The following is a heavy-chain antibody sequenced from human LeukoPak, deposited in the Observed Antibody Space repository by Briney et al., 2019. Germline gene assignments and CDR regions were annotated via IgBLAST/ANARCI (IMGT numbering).Heavy chain of an antibody. CDR3: AKDALLWFGELLYGPPQYYYYGMDV. Sequence: GGSLRLSCAASGFTFSSYAMSWVRQAPGKGLEWVSVISVSGGSTYYADSVKGRFTISRDNSKNTLYLQMNSLRAEDTAVYYCAKDALLWFGELLYGPPQYYYYGMDVWGQGTTVTVSS. V-gene: IGHV3-23*01. D-gene: IGHD3-10*01. J-gene: IGHJ6*02. CDR1: GFTFSSYA. CDR2: ISVSGGST.